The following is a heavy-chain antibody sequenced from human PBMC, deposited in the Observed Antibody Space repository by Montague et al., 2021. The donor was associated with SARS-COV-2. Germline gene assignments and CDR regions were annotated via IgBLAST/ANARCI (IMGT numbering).Heavy chain of an antibody. D-gene: IGHD1-26*01. V-gene: IGHV4-34*01. Sequence: SETLSLTCAVFDGSFSNFYWGWIRQPPGKGLEWIGEINHSGTTXXXPSXKGRVTISVDTSRNQFSLKLNSVTAADAAVYYCASGDDNGSGYLDVWGKGTTVTVSS. CDR1: DGSFSNFY. J-gene: IGHJ6*03. CDR3: ASGDDNGSGYLDV. CDR2: INHSGTT.